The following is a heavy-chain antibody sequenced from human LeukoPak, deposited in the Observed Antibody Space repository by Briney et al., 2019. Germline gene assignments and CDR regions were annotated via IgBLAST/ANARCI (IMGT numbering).Heavy chain of an antibody. CDR2: TYYRSKWYN. D-gene: IGHD6-13*01. J-gene: IGHJ4*02. CDR1: GDSVSSNSDA. V-gene: IGHV6-1*01. CDR3: ARGSSSNSWYFDY. Sequence: SQTLSLTCAIYGDSVSSNSDAWNWIRQSPSRGLEWLGRTYYRSKWYNNYAVSVKSRITINPDTSKNQLSLQLNSVTPEDTAVYYCARGSSSNSWYFDYWGQGTLVTVAS.